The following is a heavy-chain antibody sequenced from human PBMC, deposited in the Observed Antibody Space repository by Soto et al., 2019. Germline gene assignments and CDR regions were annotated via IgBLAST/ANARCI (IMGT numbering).Heavy chain of an antibody. CDR1: GGTFSSYT. J-gene: IGHJ4*02. CDR3: ARDALPYYDILTGYPD. D-gene: IGHD3-9*01. CDR2: IIPILGIA. V-gene: IGHV1-69*04. Sequence: SVKVSCKASGGTFSSYTISWVRQAPGQGLEWMGRIIPILGIANYAQKFQGRVTITADKSTSTAYMELSSLRSEDTAVYYCARDALPYYDILTGYPDWGQGTLVTFSS.